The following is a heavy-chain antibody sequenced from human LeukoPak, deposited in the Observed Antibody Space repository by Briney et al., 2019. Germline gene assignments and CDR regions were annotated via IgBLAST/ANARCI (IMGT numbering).Heavy chain of an antibody. J-gene: IGHJ4*02. CDR3: ARRHPFDY. Sequence: PSETLSLTCTVSGGSISSSSYYWGWIRQPPGKGLEWIGSFYHTGSTYYNPSLKSRVTISVDTSKNQFSLKLSSVTAADTAVYYCARRHPFDYWGQGTLVTVSS. CDR2: FYHTGST. CDR1: GGSISSSSYY. V-gene: IGHV4-39*07.